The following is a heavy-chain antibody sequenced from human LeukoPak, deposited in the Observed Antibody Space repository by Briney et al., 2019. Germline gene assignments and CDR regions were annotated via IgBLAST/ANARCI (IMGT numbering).Heavy chain of an antibody. Sequence: SETLSLTCTVSGGSISGYYWSWIRQPAGKGLEWIGRIYTSGSTNYNPSLKSRVTMSVDTSKNQFSLKLSSVTAADTAVYYCAAQKGGYSYGYFDYWGQGTLVTVSS. CDR1: GGSISGYY. CDR3: AAQKGGYSYGYFDY. V-gene: IGHV4-4*07. D-gene: IGHD5-18*01. J-gene: IGHJ4*02. CDR2: IYTSGST.